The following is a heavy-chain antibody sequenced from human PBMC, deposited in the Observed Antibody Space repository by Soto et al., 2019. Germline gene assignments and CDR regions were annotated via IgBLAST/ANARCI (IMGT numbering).Heavy chain of an antibody. CDR1: ADTFTGYT. V-gene: IGHV1-69*08. Sequence: QVQLVQSGAEVKKPGSSVKVSCKASADTFTGYTVTWVRQAPGQGLEWVGRVIPILGASNFAQKFQGRGTISADKSTDTAYMVRTGLTSEDTAVYYCARSRGSYYSNFDSWGQGTLVTVSS. J-gene: IGHJ4*02. CDR3: ARSRGSYYSNFDS. D-gene: IGHD3-10*01. CDR2: VIPILGAS.